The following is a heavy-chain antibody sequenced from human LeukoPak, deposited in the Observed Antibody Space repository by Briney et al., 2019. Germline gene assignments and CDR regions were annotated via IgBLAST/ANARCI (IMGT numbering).Heavy chain of an antibody. CDR3: AIRTEGYSGYGPFDY. D-gene: IGHD5-12*01. CDR2: IYSSGGT. Sequence: PWETLSLTCTVSGGSISGYYWNWIRQPPGKGLEWIGNIYSSGGTNYNPSLRSRVTISVDTSRNQFSLKLSFVTAADTAVYYCAIRTEGYSGYGPFDYWGLGTLVTVSS. J-gene: IGHJ4*02. CDR1: GGSISGYY. V-gene: IGHV4-59*08.